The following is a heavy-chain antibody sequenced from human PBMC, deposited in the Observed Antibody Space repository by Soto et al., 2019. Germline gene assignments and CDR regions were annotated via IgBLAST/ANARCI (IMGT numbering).Heavy chain of an antibody. CDR1: GGSIYRSGYY. CDR2: IDYNGVT. V-gene: IGHV4-39*01. J-gene: IGHJ4*02. D-gene: IGHD2-15*01. Sequence: SETLSLTCTVSGGSIYRSGYYWGWIRQPPGRGLEWIGNIDYNGVTYSNPSLKSRVTISRDTSKDQFSLKLTSVTAADTALYYCGKVLVGATGHTDSDSWGPGTLVTVSS. CDR3: GKVLVGATGHTDSDS.